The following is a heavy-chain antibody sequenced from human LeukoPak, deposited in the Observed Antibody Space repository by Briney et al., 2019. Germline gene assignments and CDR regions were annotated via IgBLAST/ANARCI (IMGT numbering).Heavy chain of an antibody. V-gene: IGHV3-23*01. CDR3: AKDANEIYYYDSSGYVY. J-gene: IGHJ4*02. D-gene: IGHD3-22*01. CDR2: ISGSGGST. CDR1: GFTFSSYA. Sequence: GGSLRLSCAASGFTFSSYAMSWVRQAPGKGLEWVSAISGSGGSTYYADSVKGRFTISRDNSKNTLYLQMNSLRAEDTAVYYCAKDANEIYYYDSSGYVYWGQGTLVTVSS.